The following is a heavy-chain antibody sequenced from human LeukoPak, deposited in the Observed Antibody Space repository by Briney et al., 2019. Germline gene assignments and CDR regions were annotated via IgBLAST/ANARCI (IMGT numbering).Heavy chain of an antibody. Sequence: GXXXRLXXAASXFTFSXYSMNXGRXAPGXXXXXSSYISRISTTIHYADSVKGRFTISRDNVNNSLFLQMNSLRAEDTAVYYCARACNFCFTGADYWGQGSLVTVSS. D-gene: IGHD2-8*02. CDR1: XFTFSXYS. J-gene: IGHJ4*02. CDR3: ARACNFCFTGADY. CDR2: ISRISTTI. V-gene: IGHV3-48*01.